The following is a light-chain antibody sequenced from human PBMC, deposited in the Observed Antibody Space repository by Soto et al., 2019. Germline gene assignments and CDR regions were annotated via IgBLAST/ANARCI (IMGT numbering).Light chain of an antibody. J-gene: IGLJ1*01. Sequence: QSVLTQPASVSGSPGQSITISCTGTSSDVGGYNYVSWYQQHPGKAPKLMIYDVSNRPSGVSNRFSGSKSGNTASLTISGLLAEDEADYYCSSYTSSSTLYVFGTGTKLTFL. CDR3: SSYTSSSTLYV. CDR1: SSDVGGYNY. CDR2: DVS. V-gene: IGLV2-14*01.